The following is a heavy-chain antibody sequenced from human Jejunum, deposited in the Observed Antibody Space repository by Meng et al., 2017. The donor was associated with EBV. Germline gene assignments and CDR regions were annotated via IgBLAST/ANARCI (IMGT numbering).Heavy chain of an antibody. Sequence: QVQLQPAGPGLVKRSQTPSLTCAISGDSVSSNSAAWNWIRQSPSRGLEWLGRTYYRSKWSSDYAVSVKSRITINPDTSKNQFSLQLNSVTPEDTAVYFCARIASASRRDDYWGQGTMVTVSS. CDR1: GDSVSSNSAA. D-gene: IGHD6-13*01. CDR3: ARIASASRRDDY. CDR2: TYYRSKWSS. V-gene: IGHV6-1*01. J-gene: IGHJ4*02.